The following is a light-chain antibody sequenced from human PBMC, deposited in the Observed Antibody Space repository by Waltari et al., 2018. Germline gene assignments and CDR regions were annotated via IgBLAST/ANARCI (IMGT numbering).Light chain of an antibody. CDR1: SLRKYH. Sequence: SSELTQDPAVSVALGQTVRITCQGDSLRKYHANWYQQKPGQAPLLLVHRNNTRPSGISGRFSGFISGNTASLTISGAQAEDEADYYCNSRDSYGNYVVFGGGTKLTVL. J-gene: IGLJ2*01. CDR2: RNN. V-gene: IGLV3-19*01. CDR3: NSRDSYGNYVV.